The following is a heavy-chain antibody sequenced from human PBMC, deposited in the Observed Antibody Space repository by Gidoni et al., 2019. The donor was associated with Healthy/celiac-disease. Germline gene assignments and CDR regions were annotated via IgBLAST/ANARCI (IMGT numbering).Heavy chain of an antibody. V-gene: IGHV4-4*02. CDR2: IYHSGST. Sequence: QVQLQESAPGLVNPSGTLSLTCPVSGGSLRRSNWWSWVRQPPGKGLEWIGEIYHSGSTNYNPSLKSRVTISVDKSKNQFSLKLSSVTAADTAVYYCARFIVATMDNYWYFDLWGRGTLVTVSS. J-gene: IGHJ2*01. D-gene: IGHD5-12*01. CDR1: GGSLRRSNW. CDR3: ARFIVATMDNYWYFDL.